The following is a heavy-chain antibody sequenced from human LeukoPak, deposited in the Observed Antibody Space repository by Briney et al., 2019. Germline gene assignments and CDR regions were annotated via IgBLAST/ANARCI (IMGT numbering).Heavy chain of an antibody. D-gene: IGHD6-19*01. Sequence: SSVKVSCKASGGTSSSYAISWVRQAPGQGLEWMGRIIPIFGTANYAQKFQGRVTITADESTSTAYMELSSLRSEDTAVYYCARDIAVAGTFDYWGQGTLVTVSS. J-gene: IGHJ4*02. CDR3: ARDIAVAGTFDY. CDR2: IIPIFGTA. V-gene: IGHV1-69*15. CDR1: GGTSSSYA.